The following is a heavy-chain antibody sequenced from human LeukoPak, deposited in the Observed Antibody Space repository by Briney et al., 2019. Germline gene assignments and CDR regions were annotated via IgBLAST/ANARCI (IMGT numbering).Heavy chain of an antibody. J-gene: IGHJ4*02. D-gene: IGHD2-8*02. CDR2: IYHSGRS. CDR3: ARDQVECTGGTCQSRVGFDF. Sequence: SETLSLTCTVSGDSISNGVKYWSWIRQHPGRGLEWIGYIYHSGRSYYNPSLKSRITMSVDTSKNQYSLNLSSVTAADTAVYYCARDQVECTGGTCQSRVGFDFWGQGTLVTVSS. CDR1: GDSISNGVKY. V-gene: IGHV4-31*03.